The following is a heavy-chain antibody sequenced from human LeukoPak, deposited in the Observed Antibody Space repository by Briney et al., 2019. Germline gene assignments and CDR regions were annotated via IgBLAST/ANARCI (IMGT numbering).Heavy chain of an antibody. J-gene: IGHJ5*02. CDR2: IIPIFGTA. CDR3: ARARGIAADAIPRWFDP. D-gene: IGHD6-13*01. CDR1: GGTFSSYA. V-gene: IGHV1-69*01. Sequence: SVKVSCKASGGTFSSYAISWVRQAPGQGLEWMGGIIPIFGTANYAQKFQGRVTITADESTSTAYMELSSLRSEDTAVYYCARARGIAADAIPRWFDPWGQGTLVTVSS.